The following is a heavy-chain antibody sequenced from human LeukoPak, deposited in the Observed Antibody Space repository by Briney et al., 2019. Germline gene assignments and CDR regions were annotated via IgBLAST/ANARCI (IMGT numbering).Heavy chain of an antibody. D-gene: IGHD3-16*01. V-gene: IGHV3-30-3*01. Sequence: GRSLRLSCAASGFTFSNRAIHWVRQAPGKGLEWVAVIAYDGINKYYADSVKGRFTISRDNSKNTLYLQMNSLRPEDTALYYCAREYDALDYWGQGTLVTVSS. J-gene: IGHJ4*02. CDR2: IAYDGINK. CDR3: AREYDALDY. CDR1: GFTFSNRA.